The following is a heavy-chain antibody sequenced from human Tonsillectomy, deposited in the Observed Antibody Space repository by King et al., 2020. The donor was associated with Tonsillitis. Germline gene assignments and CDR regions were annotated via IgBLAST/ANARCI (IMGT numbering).Heavy chain of an antibody. V-gene: IGHV4-59*01. D-gene: IGHD1-20*01. CDR1: GGSIISYY. J-gene: IGHJ4*02. CDR2: IYYSGST. CDR3: ARDLGQPGITGTTFFDY. Sequence: VQLQESGPGLVKPSETRSLTCTVSGGSIISYYWSWIRRPPGKGLEWCGYIYYSGSTNYNPSLNSRVTISVDTSKNQFSLYLSSCTATATGVYYCARDLGQPGITGTTFFDYWGQGTLVTVSS.